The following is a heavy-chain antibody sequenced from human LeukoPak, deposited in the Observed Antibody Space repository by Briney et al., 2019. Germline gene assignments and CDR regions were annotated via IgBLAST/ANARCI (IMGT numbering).Heavy chain of an antibody. Sequence: PGESLKISCKGSGYSFTSYWIGWVRQMPGKGLGWMGIIYPGDSDTRYSPSFQGQVTISADKSISTAYLQWSSLKASDTAMYYCARQRDYCSSTSCPLYMDVWGKGTTVTVSS. CDR3: ARQRDYCSSTSCPLYMDV. V-gene: IGHV5-51*01. CDR2: IYPGDSDT. CDR1: GYSFTSYW. D-gene: IGHD2-2*01. J-gene: IGHJ6*03.